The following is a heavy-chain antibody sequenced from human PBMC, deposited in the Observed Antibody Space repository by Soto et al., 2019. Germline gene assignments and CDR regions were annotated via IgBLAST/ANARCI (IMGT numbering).Heavy chain of an antibody. CDR2: INPSGGST. V-gene: IGHV1-46*01. J-gene: IGHJ3*02. Sequence: ASVKVSCKASGYIFTSYYIHWVRQAPGQGLEWMGIINPSGGSTSYPQKFQGRVTMTRDTSTSIVYMELSSLRSEDTAVYYCARAGITTSAFDIWGQGTMVTVSS. D-gene: IGHD3-22*01. CDR3: ARAGITTSAFDI. CDR1: GYIFTSYY.